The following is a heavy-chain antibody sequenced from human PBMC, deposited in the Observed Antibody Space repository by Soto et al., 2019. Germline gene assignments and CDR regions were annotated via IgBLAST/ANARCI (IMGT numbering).Heavy chain of an antibody. CDR3: ARVRFYASGSSINWFDP. CDR1: GFIFSSYA. Sequence: PGGSLRLSCAASGFIFSSYAMSWVRQAPGKGLEWVSAISGSGGSTYYADSVKGRFTISRDNSKNTLYLQMNSLRAEDTAVYYCARVRFYASGSSINWFDPWGQGQWSPSPQ. D-gene: IGHD3-10*01. J-gene: IGHJ5*02. CDR2: ISGSGGST. V-gene: IGHV3-23*01.